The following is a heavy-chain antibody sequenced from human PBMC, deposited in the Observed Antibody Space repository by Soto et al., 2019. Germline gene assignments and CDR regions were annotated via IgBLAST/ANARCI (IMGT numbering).Heavy chain of an antibody. D-gene: IGHD3-22*01. Sequence: PGGSLRLSCAASGFTFSSYGMHWVRQAPGKGLEWVAVIWYDGSNKYYADSVKGRFTISRDNSKNTLYLQMNSLRAEDTAVYDCARDHARYYYDSSAYPGPGYWGQGTLVTVSS. CDR2: IWYDGSNK. CDR3: ARDHARYYYDSSAYPGPGY. CDR1: GFTFSSYG. V-gene: IGHV3-33*01. J-gene: IGHJ4*02.